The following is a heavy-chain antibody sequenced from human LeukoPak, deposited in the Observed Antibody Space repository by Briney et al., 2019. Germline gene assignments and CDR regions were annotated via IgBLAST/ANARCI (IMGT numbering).Heavy chain of an antibody. D-gene: IGHD3-22*01. V-gene: IGHV3-23*01. J-gene: IGHJ4*02. Sequence: GGSLRLSCAASGFTFSGYAMSWVRQAPGKGLEWVSAISGSGGSTYYADSVKGRFTISRDNSKNTLYLQMNSLRAEDTAVYYCAKDITMIVVVTLDYWGQGTLVTVSS. CDR2: ISGSGGST. CDR3: AKDITMIVVVTLDY. CDR1: GFTFSGYA.